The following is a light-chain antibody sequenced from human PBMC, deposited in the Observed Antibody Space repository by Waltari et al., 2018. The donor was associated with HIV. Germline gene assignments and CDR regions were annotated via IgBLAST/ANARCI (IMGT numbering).Light chain of an antibody. J-gene: IGLJ3*02. CDR2: NDN. Sequence: QSVLTPPPSASGPPGPRVTISCSGTRSNIGTNTVNCYQVTPGTAPKLLIYNDNRRPSGVPDRFSGSRSGTSASLAISGLQSEDEADYYCAAWDDRLDGQGVFGGGTTLTVL. CDR1: RSNIGTNT. V-gene: IGLV1-44*01. CDR3: AAWDDRLDGQGV.